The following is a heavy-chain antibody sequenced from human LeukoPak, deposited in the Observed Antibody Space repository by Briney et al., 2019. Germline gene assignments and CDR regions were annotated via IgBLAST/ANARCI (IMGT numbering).Heavy chain of an antibody. CDR2: IKSETSGGAI. J-gene: IGHJ4*02. CDR3: TTVLVGTNAFHS. V-gene: IGHV3-15*01. D-gene: IGHD6-19*01. CDR1: GVTFTNAW. Sequence: GGSLRLSCTASGVTFTNAWMNWVRHVPGKGLEWIGRIKSETSGGAIDYAASVKGRFTISRDDSADTLFLQMSSLKTEDTGVYYCTTVLVGTNAFHSWGQGTLVTVSS.